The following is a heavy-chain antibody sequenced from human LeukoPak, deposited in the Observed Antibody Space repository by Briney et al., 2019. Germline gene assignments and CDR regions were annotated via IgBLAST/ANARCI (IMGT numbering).Heavy chain of an antibody. Sequence: GRSLRLSCAASGFTISSYGMHWVRQAPGKGLEWVAVISYDGSNKYYADSVKGRFTISRDNSKNTPYLQMNSLRAEDTAVYYCAKSHYRGFGELFSNFDYWGQGTLVTVSS. J-gene: IGHJ4*02. CDR1: GFTISSYG. CDR2: ISYDGSNK. CDR3: AKSHYRGFGELFSNFDY. D-gene: IGHD3-10*01. V-gene: IGHV3-30*18.